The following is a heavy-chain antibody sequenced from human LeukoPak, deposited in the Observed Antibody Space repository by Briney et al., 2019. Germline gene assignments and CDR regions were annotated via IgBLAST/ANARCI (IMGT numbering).Heavy chain of an antibody. CDR1: GFTFSSYA. CDR2: ISYDGSNK. Sequence: GGSLRLSCAASGFTFSSYAMHWVRQAPGKGLEWVAVISYDGSNKYYADSVKGRFTISRDNAKNSLYLQMNSLRAEDTALYYCAKDIGYDSSGYFDYWGQGTLVTVSS. CDR3: AKDIGYDSSGYFDY. D-gene: IGHD3-22*01. J-gene: IGHJ4*02. V-gene: IGHV3-30-3*01.